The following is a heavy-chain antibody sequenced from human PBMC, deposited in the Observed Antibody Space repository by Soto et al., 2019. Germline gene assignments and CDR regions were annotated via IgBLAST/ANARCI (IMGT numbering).Heavy chain of an antibody. CDR3: ARVFSGSYWDFDY. V-gene: IGHV3-21*01. CDR2: ISSSSSYI. Sequence: GGSLRLSCAASGFTFSSYSMNWVRQAPGKGLEWVSSISSSSSYIYYADSVKGRFTISRDNAKNSLYLQMNSLRAEDTAVYYCARVFSGSYWDFDYWGQGALVTVSS. CDR1: GFTFSSYS. J-gene: IGHJ4*02. D-gene: IGHD1-26*01.